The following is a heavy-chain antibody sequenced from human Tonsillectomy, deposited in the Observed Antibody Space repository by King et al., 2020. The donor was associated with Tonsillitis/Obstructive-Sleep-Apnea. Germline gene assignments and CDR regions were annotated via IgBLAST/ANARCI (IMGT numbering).Heavy chain of an antibody. J-gene: IGHJ3*02. D-gene: IGHD3-16*01. CDR1: GFTFSRYS. V-gene: IGHV3-30*09. Sequence: VQLVESGGGVVQPGKSLRLSCAASGFTFSRYSMHWVRQAPGKGLEWVAFISYDGSNEYFGDSVKGRFAISRDNPKNTLHLQMNSLTAEDTAVYFCAGVPTPDYFGAGAFDIWGQGTMVTVSS. CDR3: AGVPTPDYFGAGAFDI. CDR2: ISYDGSNE.